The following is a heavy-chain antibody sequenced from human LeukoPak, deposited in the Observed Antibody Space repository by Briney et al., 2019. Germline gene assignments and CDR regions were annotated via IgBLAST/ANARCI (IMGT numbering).Heavy chain of an antibody. CDR3: ARALRYFDWLTPGYYYYGMDV. CDR2: ISYDGSNK. J-gene: IGHJ6*02. V-gene: IGHV3-30*04. Sequence: GGSLRLSCAASGFTFSSYAMHWVRQAPGKGLEWVAVISYDGSNKYYADSVKGRFTISRDNSKNTLYLQMNSLRAEDTAVYYCARALRYFDWLTPGYYYYGMDVWGQGTTVTVSS. D-gene: IGHD3-9*01. CDR1: GFTFSSYA.